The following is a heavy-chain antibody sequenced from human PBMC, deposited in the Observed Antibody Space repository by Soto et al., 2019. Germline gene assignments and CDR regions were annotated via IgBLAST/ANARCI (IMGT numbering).Heavy chain of an antibody. J-gene: IGHJ5*02. Sequence: SETLSLTCAVYGGSFSGYYWSWIRQPPGKGLEWIGEINHSGSTNYNPSLKSRVTISVDTSKNQFSLKLSSVTAADTAVYYCARGRGLKQLVRGGWFDPWGQGTLVTVSS. CDR2: INHSGST. D-gene: IGHD6-6*01. CDR1: GGSFSGYY. V-gene: IGHV4-34*01. CDR3: ARGRGLKQLVRGGWFDP.